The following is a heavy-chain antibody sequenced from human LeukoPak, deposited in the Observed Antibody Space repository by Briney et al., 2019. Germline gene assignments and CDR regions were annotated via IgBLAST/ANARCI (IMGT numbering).Heavy chain of an antibody. CDR2: ISWNSGSI. CDR3: AKDNRRHYTSGPNPDSLH. V-gene: IGHV3-9*01. D-gene: IGHD6-19*01. Sequence: GGSLRLSCAGSGFIFNNYAMHWVRQPPGKGLEWVSGISWNSGSIDYADSVKGRFTISRDNAKNSLYLQMNRLRAEDTAFYYRAKDNRRHYTSGPNPDSLHWGQGALVTVSS. J-gene: IGHJ4*02. CDR1: GFIFNNYA.